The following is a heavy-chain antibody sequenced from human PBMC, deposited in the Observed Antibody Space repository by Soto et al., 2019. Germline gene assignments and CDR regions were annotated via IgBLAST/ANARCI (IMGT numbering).Heavy chain of an antibody. CDR2: IWHDGSHK. D-gene: IGHD3-10*01. Sequence: VAVIWHDGSHKYYADSVKGRFTISRDNSKNTLYLQMNSLRADDSAVYYCTRDISSYYFDYWGQGTLVTASS. V-gene: IGHV3-33*01. CDR3: TRDISSYYFDY. J-gene: IGHJ4*02.